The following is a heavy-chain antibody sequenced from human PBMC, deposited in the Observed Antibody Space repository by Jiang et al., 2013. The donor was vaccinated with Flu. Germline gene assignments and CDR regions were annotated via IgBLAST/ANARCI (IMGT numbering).Heavy chain of an antibody. CDR2: ISTSGTT. D-gene: IGHD6-13*01. Sequence: SGLVKPSQTLSLTCTVSGGSMSGYHWSWIRQPAGKGLEWIGRISTSGTTDYNPSLRSRLTMSIDTSKNQFSLTLSSMTAADTALYYCVRDSLYTSSWTHWFDPWGRGTLVIVSS. V-gene: IGHV4-4*07. CDR3: VRDSLYTSSWTHWFDP. CDR1: GGSMSGYH. J-gene: IGHJ5*02.